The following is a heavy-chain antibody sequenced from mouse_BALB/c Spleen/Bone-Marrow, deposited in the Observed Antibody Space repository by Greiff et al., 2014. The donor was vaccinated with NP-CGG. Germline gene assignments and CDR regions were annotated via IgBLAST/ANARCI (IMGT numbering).Heavy chain of an antibody. V-gene: IGHV1-87*01. Sequence: VQLQQSGAELARPGASVKLSCKASGYTFTSYWMQWVKQRPGQGLEWIGAVYPGDGDTRYTQKFKGKATLTADKSSSTAYMQLSSLASEDSAVYYCARGDYDYDDWFAYWGQGTLVTASA. J-gene: IGHJ3*01. D-gene: IGHD2-4*01. CDR1: GYTFTSYW. CDR3: ARGDYDYDDWFAY. CDR2: VYPGDGDT.